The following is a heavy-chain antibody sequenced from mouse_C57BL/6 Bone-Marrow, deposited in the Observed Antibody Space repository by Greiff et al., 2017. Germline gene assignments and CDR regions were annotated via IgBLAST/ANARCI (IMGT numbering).Heavy chain of an antibody. J-gene: IGHJ2*01. CDR3: ARWPIYYGTPFDY. Sequence: VQLKESGPELVKPGASVEISCKASGYSFTDYNMNWVKQSNGKSLEWIGVINPNYGTTSYNQKFKGTATLTVDKSSSTAYMQLNSLTSEDSAVXYCARWPIYYGTPFDYWGQGTTLTVSA. CDR1: GYSFTDYN. V-gene: IGHV1-39*01. CDR2: INPNYGTT. D-gene: IGHD2-1*01.